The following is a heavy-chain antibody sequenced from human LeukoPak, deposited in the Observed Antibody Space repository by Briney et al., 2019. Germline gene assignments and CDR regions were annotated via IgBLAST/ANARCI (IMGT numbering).Heavy chain of an antibody. J-gene: IGHJ6*03. CDR2: IRSDGTNK. CDR1: GFTFSSYG. D-gene: IGHD1-26*01. V-gene: IGHV3-30*02. CDR3: AKAKFSAYTGNPGARKSSYDMDV. Sequence: SGGSLRLSCAASGFTFSSYGMHWVRQAPGKGLEWVTFIRSDGTNKYYADSVKGRFTISRDNSKNTLYLQMNSLRAEDSAVYYCAKAKFSAYTGNPGARKSSYDMDVWGKGTTVTVSS.